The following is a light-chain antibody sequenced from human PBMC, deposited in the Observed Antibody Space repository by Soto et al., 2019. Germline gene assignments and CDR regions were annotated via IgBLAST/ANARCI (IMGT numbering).Light chain of an antibody. CDR3: QVWDSSSAYVV. J-gene: IGLJ2*01. CDR1: NIGSKS. Sequence: SYELTQPPSVSVAPGKTARITCRGNNIGSKSVHWYQQKPGQAPVLVIYYDSDRPSGIPERFSGSNSGNTATLTISRVEAGDEADYYCQVWDSSSAYVVFGGGTKLTVL. CDR2: YDS. V-gene: IGLV3-21*04.